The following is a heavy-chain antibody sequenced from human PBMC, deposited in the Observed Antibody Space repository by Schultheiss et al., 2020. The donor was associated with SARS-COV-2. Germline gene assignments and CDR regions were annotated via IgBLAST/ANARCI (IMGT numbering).Heavy chain of an antibody. CDR2: ISYDGSNK. V-gene: IGHV3-30*04. CDR3: ARDRAYCSSTSCYKAYYYYYMDV. J-gene: IGHJ6*03. CDR1: GFTFSSYA. D-gene: IGHD2-2*02. Sequence: GESLKISCAASGFTFSSYAMHWVRQAPGKGLEWVAVISYDGSNKYYADSVKGRFTISRDNSKNTLYLQMNSLRAEDTAVYYCARDRAYCSSTSCYKAYYYYYMDVWGKGTTVTVSS.